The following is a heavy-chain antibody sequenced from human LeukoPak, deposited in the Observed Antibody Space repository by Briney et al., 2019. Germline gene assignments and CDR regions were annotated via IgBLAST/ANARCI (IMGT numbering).Heavy chain of an antibody. D-gene: IGHD3-22*01. J-gene: IGHJ4*02. CDR3: ARDLGYYYDSSGYG. V-gene: IGHV3-7*03. CDR1: GFTFRIYW. CDR2: IKQDGSEK. Sequence: PGGSLRLSCAASGFTFRIYWMTWVRQVPGKGLEWVGNIKQDGSEKYYVDSVKGRFTNSRDNAKNSLYLQMNSLRAEDTAVYYCARDLGYYYDSSGYGWGQGTLVTVSS.